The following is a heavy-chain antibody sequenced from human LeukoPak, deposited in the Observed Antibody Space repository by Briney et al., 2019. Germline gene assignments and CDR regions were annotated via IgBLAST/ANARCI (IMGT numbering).Heavy chain of an antibody. CDR1: GFTFSSYA. Sequence: GGPLRLSCAASGFTFSSYAMSWVRQAPGKGLEWVSAISGSGGSTYYADSVKGRFTISRDNSKNTLYLQMNSLRAEDTAVYYCAKDGGPVVEISSPLYYYYMDVWGKGTTVTVSS. J-gene: IGHJ6*03. CDR3: AKDGGPVVEISSPLYYYYMDV. D-gene: IGHD5-12*01. CDR2: ISGSGGST. V-gene: IGHV3-23*01.